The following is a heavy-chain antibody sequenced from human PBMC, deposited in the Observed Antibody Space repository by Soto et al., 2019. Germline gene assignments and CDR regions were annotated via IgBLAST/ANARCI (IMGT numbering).Heavy chain of an antibody. V-gene: IGHV4-31*03. Sequence: QVQLQESGPGLVTPSQSLSLTCTVSGGSISSGAYYWRWIRQHPGRGLEWIGHISYSGKSDYNPSLESRVAISLGTPRNQFSLKLSSVTAADTAVYYCAASPNADFFDYWGPGALVTVSA. CDR2: ISYSGKS. CDR3: AASPNADFFDY. CDR1: GGSISSGAYY. J-gene: IGHJ4*02.